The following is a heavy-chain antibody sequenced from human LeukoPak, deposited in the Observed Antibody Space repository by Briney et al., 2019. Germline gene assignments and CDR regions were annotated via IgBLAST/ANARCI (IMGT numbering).Heavy chain of an antibody. CDR3: AKDFRIGYSAHFDY. CDR2: IYENGGTT. V-gene: IGHV3-23*01. CDR1: GFTFRSHA. D-gene: IGHD2-21*01. Sequence: GGSLRLSCVGSGFTFRSHAMSWVRQAPEKGLEFVSGIYENGGTTYYADSVKGRFSISRDNSKNTLYLQMDGLRGEDTAVYYCAKDFRIGYSAHFDYWGQGALVTVSS. J-gene: IGHJ4*02.